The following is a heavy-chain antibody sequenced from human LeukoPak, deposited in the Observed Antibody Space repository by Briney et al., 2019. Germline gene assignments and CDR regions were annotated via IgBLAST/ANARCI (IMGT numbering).Heavy chain of an antibody. CDR1: GPSIRPFY. CDR2: IYNRGYTNY. Sequence: SETLSLTCTVSGPSIRPFYWSWLRQPAGKGVEGIGRIYNRGYTNYNYNRSVASRLTLSLHTSMNEFSIELSSVTAADTARYYCARGDYSPWDYWGQGILVTVSS. CDR3: ARGDYSPWDY. V-gene: IGHV4-4*07. J-gene: IGHJ4*02. D-gene: IGHD3-16*01.